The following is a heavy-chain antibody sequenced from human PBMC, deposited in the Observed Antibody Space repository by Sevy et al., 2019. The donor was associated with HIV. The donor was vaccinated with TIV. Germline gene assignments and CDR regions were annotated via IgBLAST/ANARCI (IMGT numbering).Heavy chain of an antibody. D-gene: IGHD3-3*02. J-gene: IGHJ4*03. CDR2: VNSDGSST. CDR3: VAANILQDY. V-gene: IGHV3-74*01. Sequence: GGSLRLSCAASGFTFSSYWMHWVRQAPGKGPVWVSGVNSDGSSTNYADSVKGRFAMSRDSAKNTLYLQMNSLRAEDTTVYFCVAANILQDYWGQVALVTVSS. CDR1: GFTFSSYW.